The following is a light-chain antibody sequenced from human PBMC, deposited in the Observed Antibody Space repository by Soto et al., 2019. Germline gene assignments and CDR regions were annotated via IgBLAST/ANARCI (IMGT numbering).Light chain of an antibody. CDR2: DAS. CDR1: QSISSW. J-gene: IGKJ1*01. V-gene: IGKV1-5*01. CDR3: QQYHSSPRT. Sequence: DVQMTQSPSTLSASVGDRVTITCRASQSISSWLAWYQQKPGKAPKLLIYDASSLESGVPSRFSGSGSGTEFTLTISSLQSEDFAVYYCQQYHSSPRTFGQGTKVDIK.